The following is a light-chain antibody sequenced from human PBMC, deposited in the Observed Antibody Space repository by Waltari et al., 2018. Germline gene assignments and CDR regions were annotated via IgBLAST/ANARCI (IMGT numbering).Light chain of an antibody. CDR2: QAS. CDR3: QQYYAYPIT. CDR1: QSISTS. J-gene: IGKJ5*01. V-gene: IGKV1-5*03. Sequence: DIQMTQSPSTLSASVGDRVTITCRVSQSISTSLAWHQQRPGKAPNLLIDQASSLESGVPSRFSGDTSGTEFTLTISSLQPEDFATYYCQQYYAYPITFGQGTRLEIK.